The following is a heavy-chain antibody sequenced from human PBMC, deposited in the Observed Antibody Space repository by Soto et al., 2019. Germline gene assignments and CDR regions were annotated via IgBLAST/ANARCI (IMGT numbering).Heavy chain of an antibody. CDR3: VRRVSGNYDH. Sequence: EVQLAESGGGMVQPGGSLRLSCVASGFTFSSCDMHWVRQAPGKGLEYVSSISSNGGTTYYGNSVKGRFTISRDNSKNTLYLQMGSLRAEDMAVYYCVRRVSGNYDHWGQGTLVTVSS. V-gene: IGHV3-64*01. J-gene: IGHJ5*02. CDR2: ISSNGGTT. CDR1: GFTFSSCD. D-gene: IGHD1-7*01.